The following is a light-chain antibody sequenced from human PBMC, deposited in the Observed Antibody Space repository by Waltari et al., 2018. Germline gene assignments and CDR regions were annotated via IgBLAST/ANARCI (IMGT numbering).Light chain of an antibody. Sequence: EIVMTQSPATLSVSPGERATLSCRASQSVSSNLAWYQPKPGQAPRLLIYGASTRATGIPARFSGSGSGTEFTLTISSLQSEDFAVYYCQSGITFGQGTRLEIK. J-gene: IGKJ5*01. V-gene: IGKV3-15*01. CDR2: GAS. CDR1: QSVSSN. CDR3: QSGIT.